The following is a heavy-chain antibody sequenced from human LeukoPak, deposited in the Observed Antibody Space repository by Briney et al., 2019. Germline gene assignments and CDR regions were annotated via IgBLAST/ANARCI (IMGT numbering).Heavy chain of an antibody. CDR2: INHSGTT. D-gene: IGHD3-22*01. V-gene: IGHV4-34*01. CDR3: ARGKYDSGGYYLDY. Sequence: PSETLSLTCAVYGESFSGYYWSWIRQPPGKGLTWIGEINHSGTTNYNPSLKSRVTISLDTSKSRFSLMLSSVTAADTAVYYCARGKYDSGGYYLDYWGQGTLVTVSS. J-gene: IGHJ4*02. CDR1: GESFSGYY.